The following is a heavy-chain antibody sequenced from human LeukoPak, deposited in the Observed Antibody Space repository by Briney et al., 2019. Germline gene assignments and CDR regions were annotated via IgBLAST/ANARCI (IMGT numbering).Heavy chain of an antibody. Sequence: PGGSLRLSCAASGFTFSSYGMHWVRQAPGKGLEWVAVIWYGGSNKYYADSVKGRFTISRDNSKNTLYLQMNSLRAEDTAVYYCARDSVVVVMLPLDYWGQGTLVTVSS. CDR1: GFTFSSYG. CDR2: IWYGGSNK. D-gene: IGHD3-22*01. V-gene: IGHV3-33*01. J-gene: IGHJ4*02. CDR3: ARDSVVVVMLPLDY.